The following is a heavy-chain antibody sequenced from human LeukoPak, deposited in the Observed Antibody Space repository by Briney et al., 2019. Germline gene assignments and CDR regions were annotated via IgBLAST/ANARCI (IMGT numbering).Heavy chain of an antibody. J-gene: IGHJ4*02. Sequence: GGSLRLSCAASGFTFSNYEMNLVRQAPGKGLEWVSYISSSGSIIYYADSVKGRSTISRDNAKNSLYLQMNSLRAEDTAVYYCARDSGKFYFDYWGQGTLVTVSS. CDR2: ISSSGSII. CDR3: ARDSGKFYFDY. CDR1: GFTFSNYE. V-gene: IGHV3-48*03.